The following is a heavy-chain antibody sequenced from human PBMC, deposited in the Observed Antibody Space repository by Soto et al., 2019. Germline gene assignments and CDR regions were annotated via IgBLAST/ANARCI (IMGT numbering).Heavy chain of an antibody. J-gene: IGHJ6*02. CDR1: GFTFSSYA. CDR2: ISYDGSNK. Sequence: GGSLRLSCAASGFTFSSYAMHWVRQAPGKGLEWVAVISYDGSNKYYADSVKGRFTISRDNSKNTLYLQMNSLRAEDTAVYYCARDRSGDYLYYYYGMDVWGQGTTVTVSS. D-gene: IGHD4-17*01. CDR3: ARDRSGDYLYYYYGMDV. V-gene: IGHV3-30-3*01.